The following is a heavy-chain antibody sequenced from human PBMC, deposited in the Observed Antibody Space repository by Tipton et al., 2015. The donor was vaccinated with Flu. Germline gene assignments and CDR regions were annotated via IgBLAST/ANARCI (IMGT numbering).Heavy chain of an antibody. CDR1: GGSIRSSSYY. CDR2: MLYGGST. Sequence: TLSLTCTVSGGSIRSSSYYWGWIRQPPGKGPEWIGSMLYGGSTYYNPSLESRVTISLDTSKNQFSLKLSSVIAADTAVYYCARDDSGFNDYWGPGTLVTVSS. D-gene: IGHD3-22*01. J-gene: IGHJ4*02. CDR3: ARDDSGFNDY. V-gene: IGHV4-39*07.